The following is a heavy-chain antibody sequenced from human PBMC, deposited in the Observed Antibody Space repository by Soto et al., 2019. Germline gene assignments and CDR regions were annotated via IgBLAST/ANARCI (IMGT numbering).Heavy chain of an antibody. CDR1: GGSISSGGYY. Sequence: QVQLQESGPGLVKPSQTLSLTCTVSGGSISSGGYYWSWIRQHPGKGLEWIGYIYYSGSTYYNPSLKSRVTISVDTSKNQFSLKLSSVTAADTAVYYCARENHGSGGSCYSQDGSGYYGMDVWGQGTTVTVSS. V-gene: IGHV4-31*03. CDR2: IYYSGST. CDR3: ARENHGSGGSCYSQDGSGYYGMDV. J-gene: IGHJ6*02. D-gene: IGHD2-15*01.